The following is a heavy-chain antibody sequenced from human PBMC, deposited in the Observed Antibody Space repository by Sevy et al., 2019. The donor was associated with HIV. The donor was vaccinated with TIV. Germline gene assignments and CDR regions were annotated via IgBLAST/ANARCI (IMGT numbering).Heavy chain of an antibody. D-gene: IGHD3-22*01. Sequence: GGSLRLSCTASGFTFSSYEMNWVRQAPGNGLEWVSNIISSGSSKYYADSVKGRFTISRDNAKNSLFLQMNSLRAEDTAVYYCARGPHHYYDSSAFFDYWGQGTLVTVSS. J-gene: IGHJ4*02. V-gene: IGHV3-48*03. CDR1: GFTFSSYE. CDR3: ARGPHHYYDSSAFFDY. CDR2: IISSGSSK.